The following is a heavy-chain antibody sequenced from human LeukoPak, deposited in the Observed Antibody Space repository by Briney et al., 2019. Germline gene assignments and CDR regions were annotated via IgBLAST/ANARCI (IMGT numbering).Heavy chain of an antibody. J-gene: IGHJ5*02. V-gene: IGHV4-39*01. CDR3: ARNASTMIVPGGWFDP. Sequence: SETLSLTCTVSGGSISSSGYYWGWLRQPPGKGLEWIGTIYYSGSTSYNPSLKSRVTMTVDTSQNQSSLKLNSVTAADTAVYYCARNASTMIVPGGWFDPWGQGTLVTVSS. D-gene: IGHD3-22*01. CDR1: GGSISSSGYY. CDR2: IYYSGST.